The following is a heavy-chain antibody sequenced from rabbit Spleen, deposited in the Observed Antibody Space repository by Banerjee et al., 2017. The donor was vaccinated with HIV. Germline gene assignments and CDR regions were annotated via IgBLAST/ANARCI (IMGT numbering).Heavy chain of an antibody. CDR2: IYTGSGST. CDR1: GFSFSSSYW. V-gene: IGHV1S45*01. J-gene: IGHJ4*01. CDR3: ARERIAGTNMEFNL. Sequence: QEQLEESGGDLVKPEGSLTLTCTASGFSFSSSYWICWVRQAPGKGLEWIGCIYTGSGSTYYASWAKGRFTISKTSSTTVTLQMTSLTAADTATYFCARERIAGTNMEFNLWGQGTLVTVS. D-gene: IGHD4-2*01.